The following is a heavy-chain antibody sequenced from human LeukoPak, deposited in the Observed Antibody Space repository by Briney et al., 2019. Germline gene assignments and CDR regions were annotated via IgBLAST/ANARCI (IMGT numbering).Heavy chain of an antibody. Sequence: GASVKVSCKASGGTFSSYAISWVRQAPGQGLEWMGRIIPIFGIANYGQKFQGRVTITADKSTSTAYMELSSLRSEDTAVYYCARLVIAAAGPGDEAYYYYGMDVWGQGTTVTVSS. CDR1: GGTFSSYA. V-gene: IGHV1-69*04. CDR3: ARLVIAAAGPGDEAYYYYGMDV. D-gene: IGHD6-13*01. CDR2: IIPIFGIA. J-gene: IGHJ6*02.